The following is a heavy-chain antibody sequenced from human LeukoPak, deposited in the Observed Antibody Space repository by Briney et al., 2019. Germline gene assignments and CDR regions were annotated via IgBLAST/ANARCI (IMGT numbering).Heavy chain of an antibody. D-gene: IGHD4-23*01. CDR3: ARDNSVEDTAWWFDP. J-gene: IGHJ5*02. Sequence: ASVKVSCKASGGTFSSYAISWVRQAPGQGLEWMGGIIPIFGTANYAQKFQGRVTITADKSSTTVYMELSSLRSEDTAVYYCARDNSVEDTAWWFDPWGQGTLVTVSS. CDR1: GGTFSSYA. V-gene: IGHV1-69*06. CDR2: IIPIFGTA.